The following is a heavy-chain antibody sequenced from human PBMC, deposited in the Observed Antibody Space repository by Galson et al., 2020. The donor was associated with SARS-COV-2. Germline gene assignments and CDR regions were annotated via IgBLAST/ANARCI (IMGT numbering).Heavy chain of an antibody. D-gene: IGHD3-9*01. J-gene: IGHJ6*02. V-gene: IGHV3-48*02. Sequence: GESLKISCPASGFTFSGYSMNWVRQAPGKGLEWVSYIFSSSSSILYADSVKGRFTISRDNAKNSLYLQMDSLRDEDTAVYYCARGAYYDLLTGYNYYYGLDVWGQGTTVTVSS. CDR1: GFTFSGYS. CDR3: ARGAYYDLLTGYNYYYGLDV. CDR2: IFSSSSSI.